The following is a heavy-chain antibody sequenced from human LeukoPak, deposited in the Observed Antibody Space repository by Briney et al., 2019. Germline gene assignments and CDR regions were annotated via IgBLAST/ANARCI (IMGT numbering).Heavy chain of an antibody. CDR1: GGSISSTNW. V-gene: IGHV4-4*02. CDR2: VHLSGRT. Sequence: SGTLSLTCGVSGGSISSTNWWTWVRQPPGEGLEWIGEVHLSGRTNYNPSLESRVTMSVDMSENHISLKLTSVTAADTAIYYCAREGGPYRPLDYSGQGTLVTVSS. CDR3: AREGGPYRPLDY. J-gene: IGHJ4*02.